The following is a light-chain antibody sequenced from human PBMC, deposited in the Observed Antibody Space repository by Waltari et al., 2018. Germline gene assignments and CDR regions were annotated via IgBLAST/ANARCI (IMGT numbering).Light chain of an antibody. CDR3: QQYYVWPPIT. CDR1: QSVRTN. J-gene: IGKJ4*01. V-gene: IGKV3-15*01. CDR2: GAS. Sequence: VLLTQSPASLSVSPGDTVILSCRASQSVRTNLVWYQQKAGQAPRTLIYGASTRASGVPSRFSGSGSETDFTLNISNLQSEDAAVYFCQQYYVWPPITFGGGTKLEI.